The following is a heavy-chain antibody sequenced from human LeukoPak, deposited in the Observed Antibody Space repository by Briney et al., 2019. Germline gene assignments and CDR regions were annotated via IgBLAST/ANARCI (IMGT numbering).Heavy chain of an antibody. V-gene: IGHV3-30*18. CDR1: GFTFSSYG. CDR2: IWYGGSNK. J-gene: IGHJ4*02. Sequence: PGRSLRLSCAASGFTFSSYGMHWVRQAPGKGLEWVAVIWYGGSNKYYADSVKGRFTISRDNSKNTLYLQMNSLRAEDTAVYYCAKDRYSSSSGIDYWGQGTLVTVSS. CDR3: AKDRYSSSSGIDY. D-gene: IGHD6-6*01.